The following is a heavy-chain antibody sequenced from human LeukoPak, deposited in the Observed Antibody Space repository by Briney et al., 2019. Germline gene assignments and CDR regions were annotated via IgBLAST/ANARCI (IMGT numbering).Heavy chain of an antibody. J-gene: IGHJ4*02. CDR2: FSYSGST. CDR3: ARMYSGTSYYFDF. Sequence: SETLSLSCSVSGVSISDYHWIWIRQPPAKGLEWMGYFSYSGSTRYNPSLKSRVTMSVDTSKNQFSLRLISVAAADTAVYYCARMYSGTSYYFDFWGQGTLVTVSS. D-gene: IGHD1-26*01. V-gene: IGHV4-59*01. CDR1: GVSISDYH.